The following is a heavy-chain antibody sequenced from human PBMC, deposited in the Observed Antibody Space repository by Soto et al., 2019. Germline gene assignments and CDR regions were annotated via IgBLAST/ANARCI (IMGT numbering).Heavy chain of an antibody. V-gene: IGHV3-21*01. CDR2: ISSSSSYI. CDR1: GFTFSSYS. Sequence: GGSLRLSCAASGFTFSSYSMNWVRQAPGKGLEWVSSISSSSSYIYYADSVKGRFTISRDNAKNSLYLQMNSLRAEDTAVYYCARAKGFSVVVAATREVDYWGQGTLVTVSS. J-gene: IGHJ4*02. D-gene: IGHD2-15*01. CDR3: ARAKGFSVVVAATREVDY.